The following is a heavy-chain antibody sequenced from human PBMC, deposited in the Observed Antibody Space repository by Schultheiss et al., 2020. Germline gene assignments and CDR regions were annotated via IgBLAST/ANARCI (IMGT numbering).Heavy chain of an antibody. V-gene: IGHV3-48*01. Sequence: GESLKISCAASGFTFDDYAMHWVRQAPGKGLEWVSYICSSGSTIYFADSVKGRFTISRDNSENTLYLQMNSLRAEDTAVYFCAKDRVDTTMVDLFDSWGQGTLVTVSS. D-gene: IGHD5-18*01. CDR3: AKDRVDTTMVDLFDS. J-gene: IGHJ4*02. CDR1: GFTFDDYA. CDR2: ICSSGSTI.